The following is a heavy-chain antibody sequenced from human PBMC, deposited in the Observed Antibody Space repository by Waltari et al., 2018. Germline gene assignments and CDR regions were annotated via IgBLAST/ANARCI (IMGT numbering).Heavy chain of an antibody. CDR3: AKAIPPSGGSVHVPKGIIVDKKYIDS. CDR2: INQRGRT. V-gene: IGHV4-34*02. D-gene: IGHD5-12*01. J-gene: IGHJ4*02. Sequence: QVQLQQWGAGLLKPSETLSLTCAVYGGAFSGYYWTWIRQSPGQGMEWIGDINQRGRTHSNPSLKRRVSIAVDTTHNEFVLRVSSVTAADTGVDYCAKAIPPSGGSVHVPKGIIVDKKYIDSCGQGTLVTVTS. CDR1: GGAFSGYY.